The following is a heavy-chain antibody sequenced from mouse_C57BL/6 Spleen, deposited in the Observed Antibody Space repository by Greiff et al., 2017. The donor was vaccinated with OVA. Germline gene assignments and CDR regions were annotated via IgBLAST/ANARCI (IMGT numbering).Heavy chain of an antibody. V-gene: IGHV1-81*01. Sequence: QVQLQQSGAELARPGASVKLSCKASGYTFTSYGISWVKQRTGQGLEWIGEIYPRSGNTYYNEKFKGKATLTADKSSSTAYMELRSLTSDDSAVYFCARERVITTCYYFDDWGQGTTLTVSS. CDR2: IYPRSGNT. D-gene: IGHD1-1*01. J-gene: IGHJ2*01. CDR3: ARERVITTCYYFDD. CDR1: GYTFTSYG.